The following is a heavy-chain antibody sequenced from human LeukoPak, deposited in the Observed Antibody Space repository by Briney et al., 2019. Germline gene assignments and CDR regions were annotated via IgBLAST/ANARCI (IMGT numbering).Heavy chain of an antibody. Sequence: SETLSLTCAVYGGSFSGYYWGWIRQPPGKGLEWIGEINHSGSTNYNPSLKSRVTISVDTSKNQFSLKLSSVTAADTAVYYCARRLGGSYFRFWGQGTLVTVSS. D-gene: IGHD1-26*01. CDR3: ARRLGGSYFRF. V-gene: IGHV4-34*01. CDR2: INHSGST. CDR1: GGSFSGYY. J-gene: IGHJ4*02.